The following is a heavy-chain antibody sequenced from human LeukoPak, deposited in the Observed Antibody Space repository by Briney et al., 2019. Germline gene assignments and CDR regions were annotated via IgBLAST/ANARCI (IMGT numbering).Heavy chain of an antibody. CDR2: INPNSGDT. CDR3: ARGREGYCSSTSCSTTFWFDP. V-gene: IGHV1-2*02. CDR1: GYTFTGYY. Sequence: AAVTVSCKASGYTFTGYYMQGVGQAPGQGREGMGWINPNSGDTNYAQTFQGRVTMTSDTSISTAYMELRRLRSDDTAVYYCARGREGYCSSTSCSTTFWFDPWGQGTLVTVSS. J-gene: IGHJ5*02. D-gene: IGHD2-2*01.